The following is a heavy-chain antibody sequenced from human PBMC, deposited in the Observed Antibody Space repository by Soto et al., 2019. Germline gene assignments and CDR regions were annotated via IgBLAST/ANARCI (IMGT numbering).Heavy chain of an antibody. CDR1: GGTFSSYA. J-gene: IGHJ4*02. CDR2: IIPIFGTA. CDR3: ARDREYSYGYAY. V-gene: IGHV1-69*06. D-gene: IGHD5-18*01. Sequence: ASVKVSCKASGGTFSSYAISWVRQAPGQGLEWMGGIIPIFGTANYAQKFQGRVTITADKSTSTAYMELSSLRSEDTAVYYCARDREYSYGYAYWGQGTLVTVSS.